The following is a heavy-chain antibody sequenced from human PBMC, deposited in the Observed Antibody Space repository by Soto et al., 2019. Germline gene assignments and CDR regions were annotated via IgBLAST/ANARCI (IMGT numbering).Heavy chain of an antibody. V-gene: IGHV4-59*08. D-gene: IGHD3-10*01. CDR2: VHDSWGF. J-gene: IGHJ6*02. Sequence: PSETLSLTRTVSGGSISSYYWSWIRQPPGKGLEWIGYVHDSWGFHYNPSLKSRVAISLDTSKSQFSLKLTSVTVTDTAVYYCVRQWFGALQGLVDVWGQATTVTV. CDR3: VRQWFGALQGLVDV. CDR1: GGSISSYY.